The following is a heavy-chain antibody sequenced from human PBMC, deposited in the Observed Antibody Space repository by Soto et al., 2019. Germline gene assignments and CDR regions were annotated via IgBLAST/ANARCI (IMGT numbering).Heavy chain of an antibody. J-gene: IGHJ6*02. CDR1: GFAFSGSA. CDR3: TSFLNVVRGGIANYYYYGMDV. V-gene: IGHV3-73*01. CDR2: IRSKANSYAT. D-gene: IGHD3-10*01. Sequence: GGSLRLSCAASGFAFSGSAMHWVRQASGKGLEWVGRIRSKANSYATAYAASVKGRLTISRDDSKNTAYLQMNSLKTEDTAMYYCTSFLNVVRGGIANYYYYGMDVWGQGTTVTGSS.